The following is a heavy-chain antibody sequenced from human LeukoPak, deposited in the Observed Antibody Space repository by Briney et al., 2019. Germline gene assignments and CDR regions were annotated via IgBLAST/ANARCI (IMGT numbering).Heavy chain of an antibody. D-gene: IGHD4-11*01. CDR2: ISYGGNNK. CDR3: AKDQDHDYNDHYFDY. CDR1: GFTFSSYG. J-gene: IGHJ4*02. V-gene: IGHV3-30*18. Sequence: RPGGSLRLSCAASGFTFSSYGMHWVRQAPGKGLEWVAMISYGGNNKYYADSVKGRFTISRDNSKNTLSLQMNTLRAEDTAVYYCAKDQDHDYNDHYFDYWGQGTLVTVSS.